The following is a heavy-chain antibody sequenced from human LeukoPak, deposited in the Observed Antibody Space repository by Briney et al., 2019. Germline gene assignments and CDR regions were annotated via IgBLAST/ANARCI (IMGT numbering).Heavy chain of an antibody. Sequence: GGSLRLSCAASGFSVSSNYMTWVRQPPGKGLEWVSVIYSGGSTYYADSVKGRFTISRDNSKNTLHLQMNSLRVEDTAVYYCTDTVAGWGQGTLVTVSS. J-gene: IGHJ4*02. V-gene: IGHV3-53*05. CDR1: GFSVSSNY. CDR2: IYSGGST. CDR3: TDTVAG. D-gene: IGHD4-23*01.